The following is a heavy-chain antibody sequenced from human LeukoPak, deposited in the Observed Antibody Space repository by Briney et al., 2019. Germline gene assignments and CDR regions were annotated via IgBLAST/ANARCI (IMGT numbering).Heavy chain of an antibody. CDR1: GGSFSGYY. CDR2: INHSGST. J-gene: IGHJ6*03. D-gene: IGHD4-17*01. Sequence: PSETLSLTCAVYGGSFSGYYWSWIRQPPGKGLEWIGEINHSGSTNYNPSLKSRVTISADTSKNQFSLKLSSVTAADTAVYYCARGTVTRYYYYYMDVWGKGTTVTVSS. V-gene: IGHV4-34*01. CDR3: ARGTVTRYYYYYMDV.